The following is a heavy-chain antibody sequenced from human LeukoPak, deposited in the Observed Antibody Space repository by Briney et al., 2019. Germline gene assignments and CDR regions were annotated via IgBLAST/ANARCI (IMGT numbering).Heavy chain of an antibody. CDR2: ISSGSGYI. D-gene: IGHD3-22*01. Sequence: GGSLRLSCAASGFTFSTYSMNWVRQAPGKGLEWVSSISSGSGYIYYADSVKGRFTISRDNAKNSLYLQMNSLRAEDTAVYYCAKDGIVVSYFDYWGQGALVTVSS. CDR1: GFTFSTYS. J-gene: IGHJ4*02. V-gene: IGHV3-21*01. CDR3: AKDGIVVSYFDY.